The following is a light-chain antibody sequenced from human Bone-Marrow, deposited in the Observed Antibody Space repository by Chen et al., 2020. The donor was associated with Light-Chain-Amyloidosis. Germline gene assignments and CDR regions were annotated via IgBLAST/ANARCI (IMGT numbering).Light chain of an antibody. V-gene: IGLV2-14*01. Sequence: QSALPQPASVYGSPGQSITISCTGTSSAVGGYNYVSWYQHSPGKAPKLIIYEVSKRPSVVSNRFSGYKSGNTASLTIAGLQAEDETDYYCTSYTSSNTILFGGGTKLTVL. J-gene: IGLJ2*01. CDR2: EVS. CDR1: SSAVGGYNY. CDR3: TSYTSSNTIL.